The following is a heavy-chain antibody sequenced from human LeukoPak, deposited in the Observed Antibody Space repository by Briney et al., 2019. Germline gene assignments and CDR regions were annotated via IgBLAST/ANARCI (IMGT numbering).Heavy chain of an antibody. V-gene: IGHV1-18*01. D-gene: IGHD3-10*02. J-gene: IGHJ4*02. CDR1: GYTFTNYA. CDR3: ARDLCWGCFDD. CDR2: ISAYNGNT. Sequence: ASVKVSCKASGYTFTNYAISWVRQAPGQGLEWVGWISAYNGNTNYAQKLQGRVTMTTDTSTSTAYMDLRSLRVDDTVVYYCARDLCWGCFDDWGQGNLVTVSS.